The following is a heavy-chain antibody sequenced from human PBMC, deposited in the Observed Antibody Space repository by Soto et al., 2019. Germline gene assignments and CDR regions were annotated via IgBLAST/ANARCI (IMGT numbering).Heavy chain of an antibody. Sequence: VHMVESGGGLVQPGGSLRLSCVVSGFTFANFYINWVRQAPGKGLEWVASIKKDGSEMYYVDTVKGRFTVSRDNAKNSVYLQMNSLRAEDTAMYYCATDVFPGTSGWYYWGQGTPVTVSS. V-gene: IGHV3-7*05. CDR3: ATDVFPGTSGWYY. D-gene: IGHD6-19*01. CDR2: IKKDGSEM. CDR1: GFTFANFY. J-gene: IGHJ4*02.